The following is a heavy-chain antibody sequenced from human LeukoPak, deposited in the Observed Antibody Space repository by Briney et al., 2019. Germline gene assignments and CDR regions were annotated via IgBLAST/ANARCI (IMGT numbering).Heavy chain of an antibody. J-gene: IGHJ4*02. CDR1: GYTFTGYY. V-gene: IGHV1-2*02. Sequence: ASVKVSCKASGYTFTGYYMHWVRQAPGQGLEWMGWINPNSGGTNYAQKFQGRVTMTRDTSISTAYMELSRLRSDDTAVYYCATVEYSGYDIFDCWGQGTLVTVSS. CDR2: INPNSGGT. D-gene: IGHD5-12*01. CDR3: ATVEYSGYDIFDC.